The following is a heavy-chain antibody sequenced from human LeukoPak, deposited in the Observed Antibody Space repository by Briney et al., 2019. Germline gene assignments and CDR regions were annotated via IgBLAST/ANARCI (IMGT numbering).Heavy chain of an antibody. Sequence: PGGSLRLSCAASGFTFSDYYMSWIRQAPGKGLEWVAVISYDGSNKYYADSVKGRFTISRDNSKNTLYLQMNSLRAEDTAVYYCARDPLVGDYFFDYWGQGTLVTVSS. V-gene: IGHV3-30-3*01. CDR2: ISYDGSNK. D-gene: IGHD4-17*01. CDR3: ARDPLVGDYFFDY. J-gene: IGHJ4*02. CDR1: GFTFSDYY.